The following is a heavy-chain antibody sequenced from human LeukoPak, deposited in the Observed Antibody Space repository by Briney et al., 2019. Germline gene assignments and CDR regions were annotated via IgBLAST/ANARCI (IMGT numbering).Heavy chain of an antibody. D-gene: IGHD6-13*01. V-gene: IGHV3-30*02. CDR2: IWYDGSNK. CDR1: GFTFSSYG. Sequence: GGSLRLSCAASGFTFSSYGMHWVRRAPGKGLEWVAVIWYDGSNKYYADSVKGRFTISRDNSKNTLYLQMNSLRAEDTAVYYCAKQLGLKRSPIDYWGQGTLVTVSS. CDR3: AKQLGLKRSPIDY. J-gene: IGHJ4*02.